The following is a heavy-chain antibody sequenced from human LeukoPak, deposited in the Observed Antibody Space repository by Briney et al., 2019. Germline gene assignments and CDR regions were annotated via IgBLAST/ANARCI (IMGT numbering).Heavy chain of an antibody. CDR2: IHPGDSDT. J-gene: IGHJ4*02. CDR3: ARVPRARLGSHKQFDY. V-gene: IGHV5-51*01. D-gene: IGHD1/OR15-1a*01. CDR1: GYSFTSYW. Sequence: GESLKISCKGSGYSFTSYWIGWVRQMPGKGLEWMGIIHPGDSDTRYSPSFQGQVTISADKSISTAYLQWSSLKASDTAMYYCARVPRARLGSHKQFDYWGQGTLVTVSS.